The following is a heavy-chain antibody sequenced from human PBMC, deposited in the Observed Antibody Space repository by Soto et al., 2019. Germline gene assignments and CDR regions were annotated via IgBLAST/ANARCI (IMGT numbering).Heavy chain of an antibody. D-gene: IGHD2-21*02. CDR3: AISPVVLTVVTSIDH. V-gene: IGHV3-23*01. Sequence: GGSLRLCCAASGFTFNKYALAWVRQAPGKGLEWVSAISGSGASTYDADSVKGRFTISRDNSNNTLYLQMNSLRAEDTAVYYCAISPVVLTVVTSIDHWGQGTPVTVS. CDR2: ISGSGAST. J-gene: IGHJ4*02. CDR1: GFTFNKYA.